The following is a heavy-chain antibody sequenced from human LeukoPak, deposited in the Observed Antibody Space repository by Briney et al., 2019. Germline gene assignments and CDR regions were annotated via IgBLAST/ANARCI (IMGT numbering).Heavy chain of an antibody. J-gene: IGHJ4*02. CDR2: IYYSGST. D-gene: IGHD6-13*01. CDR3: AVGAAGDSFDY. Sequence: RPSESLSLVRPVASRSVGITCSDCGWIRQPPGKGLEWIGSIYYSGSTYYKPPLKSRVTISVDTSKNQFSLKLSSVTAADTAVYYCAVGAAGDSFDYWGQGTLVTVSS. V-gene: IGHV4-39*01. CDR1: SRSVGITCSD.